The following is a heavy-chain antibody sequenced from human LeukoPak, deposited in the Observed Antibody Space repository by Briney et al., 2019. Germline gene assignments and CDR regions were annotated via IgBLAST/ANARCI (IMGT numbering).Heavy chain of an antibody. CDR1: GYTFTSYD. CDR3: ARDGNGDYGNYYYGMDV. J-gene: IGHJ6*02. V-gene: IGHV1-18*01. CDR2: ISAYNGNT. Sequence: ASVKVSCKASGYTFTSYDISWVRQAPGQGLEWMGWISAYNGNTNYAQKLQGRVTMTTDTSTSTAYMELRSLRSVDTAVYYCARDGNGDYGNYYYGMDVWGQGTTVTVSS. D-gene: IGHD4-17*01.